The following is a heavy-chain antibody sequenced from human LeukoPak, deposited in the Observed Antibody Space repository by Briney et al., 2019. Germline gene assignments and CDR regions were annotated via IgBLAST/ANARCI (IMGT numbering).Heavy chain of an antibody. V-gene: IGHV3-15*01. CDR1: GFTFKNAW. CDR2: IKDKGEGGTI. J-gene: IGHJ4*02. CDR3: TTDPRY. Sequence: PGGSLRLSCAASGFTFKNAWMSWGRQAPGKGPEWVARIKDKGEGGTIDYAASVRGRFTISRDDSRDAVYLQMNSLIVDDSAVYYCTTDPRYWGQGTLVTVSS.